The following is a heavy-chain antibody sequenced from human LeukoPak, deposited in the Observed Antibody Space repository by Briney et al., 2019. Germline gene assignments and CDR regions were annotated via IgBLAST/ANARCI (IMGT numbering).Heavy chain of an antibody. CDR3: ARDSSGWYMDY. CDR1: GYTFTGYY. CDR2: IIPILGIA. Sequence: SVKVSCKASGYTFTGYYMHWVRQAPGQGLEWMGRIIPILGIANYAQKFQGRVTITADKSTSTAYMELSSLRSEDTAVYYCARDSSGWYMDYWGQGTLVTVSS. J-gene: IGHJ4*02. D-gene: IGHD6-19*01. V-gene: IGHV1-69*04.